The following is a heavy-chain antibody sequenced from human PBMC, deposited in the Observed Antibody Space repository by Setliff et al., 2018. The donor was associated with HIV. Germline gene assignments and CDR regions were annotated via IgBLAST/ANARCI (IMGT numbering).Heavy chain of an antibody. D-gene: IGHD3-3*01. Sequence: SETLSLTCTVYGGSFTGYYWTWIRQPPGKGLEWIGEINHSGSTNYNPSIESRVTISVDTSKKHFSLRPTSVTAADTAVYFCARGGDYNFWAGYWTWGQGTLVTVSS. CDR2: INHSGST. CDR3: ARGGDYNFWAGYWT. CDR1: GGSFTGYY. V-gene: IGHV4-34*01. J-gene: IGHJ5*02.